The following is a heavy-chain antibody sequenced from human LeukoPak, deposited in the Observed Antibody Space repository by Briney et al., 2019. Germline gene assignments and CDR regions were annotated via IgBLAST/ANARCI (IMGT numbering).Heavy chain of an antibody. CDR3: AAADYRYNWFDP. Sequence: SQTLSLTCAISGDSVSRNNAAWNWIRQSPSRGLEWLGRTYYKSKWYNDYAVSVKSRITINPDTSRNQFSLQLNSVTPEDTAVYYCAAADYRYNWFDPWGQGILVTVSS. D-gene: IGHD3-10*01. J-gene: IGHJ5*02. CDR2: TYYKSKWYN. V-gene: IGHV6-1*01. CDR1: GDSVSRNNAA.